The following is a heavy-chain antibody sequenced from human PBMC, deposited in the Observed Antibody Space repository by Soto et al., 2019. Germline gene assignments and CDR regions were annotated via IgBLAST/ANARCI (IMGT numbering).Heavy chain of an antibody. D-gene: IGHD6-25*01. CDR3: VGSALCSGKGFET. CDR2: TSYDGTNK. V-gene: IGHV3-30*04. CDR1: GFSFSSYT. J-gene: IGHJ5*02. Sequence: QVQLVESGGGVVQPGRSLRLSCAASGFSFSSYTMHWVRQTPGRGLQWVAVTSYDGTNKYYADSVRGRFTISRDNSSCSLFLRMHDLRAGDTAVYCCVGSALCSGKGFETWGQRTLLCVSS.